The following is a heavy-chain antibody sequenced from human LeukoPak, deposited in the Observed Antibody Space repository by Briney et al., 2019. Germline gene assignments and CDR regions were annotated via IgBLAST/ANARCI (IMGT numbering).Heavy chain of an antibody. D-gene: IGHD3-3*01. V-gene: IGHV4-39*01. CDR2: IYYSGST. CDR1: GGSISSSSYY. J-gene: IGHJ4*02. Sequence: SETLSLTCTVSGGSISSSSYYWGRIRQPPGKGLEWIGSIYYSGSTYYNPSLKSRVTISVDTSKNQFSLKLSSVTAADTAVYYCARHNYDFWSGYCTLCYFDYWGQGTLVTVSS. CDR3: ARHNYDFWSGYCTLCYFDY.